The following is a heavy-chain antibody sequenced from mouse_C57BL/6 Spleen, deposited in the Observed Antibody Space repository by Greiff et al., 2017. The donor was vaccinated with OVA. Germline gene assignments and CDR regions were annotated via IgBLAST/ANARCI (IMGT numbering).Heavy chain of an antibody. CDR2: IYPRSGNT. CDR3: ARGDGNGY. J-gene: IGHJ2*01. V-gene: IGHV1-81*01. Sequence: QVQLKESGAELARPGASVKLSCKASGYTFTSYGISWVKQRTGQGLEWIGEIYPRSGNTYYNEKFKGKATLTADKSSSTAYMELRSLTSEDSAVYFCARGDGNGYWGQGTTLTVSS. D-gene: IGHD2-1*01. CDR1: GYTFTSYG.